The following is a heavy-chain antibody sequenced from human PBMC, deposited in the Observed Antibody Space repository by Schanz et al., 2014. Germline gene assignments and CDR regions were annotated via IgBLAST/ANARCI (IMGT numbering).Heavy chain of an antibody. CDR2: IRYDGRNK. Sequence: VQLVESGGGLVQPRGSLRLSCAASEFSFSSFGMNWVRQAPGKGLEWVAVIRYDGRNKNFVESVKGRFTISRDNSNNTVYLQMNTLRAEDTAVYYCAREDCSATSCYFRYWGQGTLVTVSS. J-gene: IGHJ4*02. CDR3: AREDCSATSCYFRY. CDR1: EFSFSSFG. D-gene: IGHD2-21*01. V-gene: IGHV3-33*08.